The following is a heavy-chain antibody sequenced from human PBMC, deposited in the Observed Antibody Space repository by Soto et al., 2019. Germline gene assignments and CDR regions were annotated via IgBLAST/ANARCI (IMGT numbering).Heavy chain of an antibody. J-gene: IGHJ5*02. V-gene: IGHV1-69*13. Sequence: SVKVSCKASGGSVSTYSISWVRQAPGQGLEWMGGIIPILGTTNYAQKFRGRVSISADESTSTVYMELNSLRAEDTAVYYCAKIPSGSPAAPKNWFDPWGQGTLVTVSS. CDR3: AKIPSGSPAAPKNWFDP. CDR1: GGSVSTYS. D-gene: IGHD2-2*01. CDR2: IIPILGTT.